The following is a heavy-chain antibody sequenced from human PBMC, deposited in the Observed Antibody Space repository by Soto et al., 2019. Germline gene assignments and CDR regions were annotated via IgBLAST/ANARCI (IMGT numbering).Heavy chain of an antibody. J-gene: IGHJ4*02. CDR1: GYTFTGHY. D-gene: IGHD1-26*01. CDR3: GRGRSGQIVVFY. CDR2: IGPESGAT. Sequence: QVQLVQSGAEVKKPGASVKVSCKASGYTFTGHYIHWLRQAPEQGPEWMGEIGPESGATRYAQKFQGRVTMTRDTSITTVYMELKSLSPDDTAVYYCGRGRSGQIVVFYWGQGTPVTVSS. V-gene: IGHV1-2*02.